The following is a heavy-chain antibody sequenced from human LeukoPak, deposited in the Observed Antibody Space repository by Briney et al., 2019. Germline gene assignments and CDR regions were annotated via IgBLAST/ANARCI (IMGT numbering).Heavy chain of an antibody. Sequence: SETLSLTCIVSGGSINNYYWSWIRQSPGKAPEWIGYIYFSGSTNYNPSLRGRVTISVDTSKNQFSLKLTSVTAADTAVYYCARYCDGDCNSSAFDLWGQGTVVTVSS. CDR1: GGSINNYY. V-gene: IGHV4-59*01. J-gene: IGHJ3*01. CDR3: ARYCDGDCNSSAFDL. CDR2: IYFSGST. D-gene: IGHD2-21*02.